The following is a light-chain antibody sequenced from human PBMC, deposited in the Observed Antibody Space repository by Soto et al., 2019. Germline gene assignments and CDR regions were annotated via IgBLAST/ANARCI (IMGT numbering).Light chain of an antibody. CDR3: QQCHATPLT. CDR1: QAISNY. CDR2: GAK. V-gene: IGKV1-39*01. J-gene: IGKJ5*01. Sequence: DIQMTQSPSVVSASVGDRGTITYRASQAISNYLNWYQQKPGKAPNLLIFGAKTLQSGVPSRFSGSGYGTDFTLTITTLQPEDVGIYYCQQCHATPLTFGQGTRLEI.